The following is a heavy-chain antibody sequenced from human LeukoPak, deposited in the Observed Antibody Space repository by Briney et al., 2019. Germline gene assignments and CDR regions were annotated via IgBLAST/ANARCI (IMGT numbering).Heavy chain of an antibody. CDR2: IYSGGST. Sequence: GGSLRLSCGASGFTFSSYAMSWVRQAPGKGLEWVSVIYSGGSTSYADSVKGRFTISRDNSKNTLYLQMNSLRAEDTAVYYCASRATVTTDRFWFDPWGQGTLVTVSS. CDR3: ASRATVTTDRFWFDP. CDR1: GFTFSSYA. D-gene: IGHD4-11*01. J-gene: IGHJ5*02. V-gene: IGHV3-23*03.